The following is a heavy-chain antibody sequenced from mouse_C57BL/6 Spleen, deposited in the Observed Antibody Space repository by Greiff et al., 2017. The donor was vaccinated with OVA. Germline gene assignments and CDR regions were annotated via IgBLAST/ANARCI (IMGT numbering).Heavy chain of an antibody. J-gene: IGHJ3*01. Sequence: QVQLQHPGAELVKPGASVKLSCKASGYTFTSYWMQWVKQRPGQGLEWIGEIDPSDSYTNYNQKFKGKSTLTVDKSSSTAYMQLSSLTSEDSAVYYCARYDSNYVSFAYWGQGTLVTVSA. CDR3: ARYDSNYVSFAY. V-gene: IGHV1-50*01. D-gene: IGHD2-5*01. CDR2: IDPSDSYT. CDR1: GYTFTSYW.